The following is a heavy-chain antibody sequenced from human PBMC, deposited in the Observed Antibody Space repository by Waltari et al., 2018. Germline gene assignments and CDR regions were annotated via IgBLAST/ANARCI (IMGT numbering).Heavy chain of an antibody. CDR3: ARWGQYFDLLTGSRSFDY. CDR1: GFSFNHYA. D-gene: IGHD3-9*01. V-gene: IGHV3-30-3*01. J-gene: IGHJ4*02. CDR2: ISYTGSNE. Sequence: QVQLVESGGGVVQPGRSLRPSSAASGFSFNHYAFHWVRQAPGKGLEWVTSISYTGSNEYYADSVKGRFTISRDNSKNTIFLQMNSLTTEDTAVYYCARWGQYFDLLTGSRSFDYWGLGTLVTVSS.